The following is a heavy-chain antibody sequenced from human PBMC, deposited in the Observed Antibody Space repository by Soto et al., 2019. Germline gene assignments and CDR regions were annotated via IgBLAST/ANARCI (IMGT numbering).Heavy chain of an antibody. J-gene: IGHJ6*02. Sequence: ASVKVSCKASGYTFTGYYMHWVRQAPGQGLEWMGWINPNSGGTNYAQKFQGRVTMTRDTSISTAYMERSRLRSDDTAVYYCARDPGLYCSSTSCYPAYYYGMDVWGQGTTVTVSS. CDR1: GYTFTGYY. CDR2: INPNSGGT. D-gene: IGHD2-2*01. V-gene: IGHV1-2*02. CDR3: ARDPGLYCSSTSCYPAYYYGMDV.